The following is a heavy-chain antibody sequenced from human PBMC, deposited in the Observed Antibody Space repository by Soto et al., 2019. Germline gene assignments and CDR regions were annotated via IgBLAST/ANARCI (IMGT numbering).Heavy chain of an antibody. V-gene: IGHV4-39*01. CDR1: GGSISSSSYY. CDR3: VGGATFGGVIAEFDY. J-gene: IGHJ4*02. CDR2: IYYSGST. D-gene: IGHD3-16*02. Sequence: SETRSLTCTVSGGSISSSSYYWGWIRQPPGKGLEWIGSIYYSGSTYYNPSLKSRVTISVDTSKNQFSLKLSSVTAADTAVYYCVGGATFGGVIAEFDYWGQGTLVTVSS.